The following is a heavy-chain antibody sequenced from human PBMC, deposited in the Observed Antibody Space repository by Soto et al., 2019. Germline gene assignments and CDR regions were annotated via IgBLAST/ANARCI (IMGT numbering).Heavy chain of an antibody. CDR3: ARFSIRIVGATTGFDY. J-gene: IGHJ4*02. Sequence: SETLSLTCTVSGGSISSYYWSWIRQPPGKGLEWIGYIYYSGSTNYNPSLKSRVTISVDTSKNQFSLKLSSVTAADTAVYYCARFSIRIVGATTGFDYWGQGTLVTVSS. V-gene: IGHV4-59*01. CDR1: GGSISSYY. CDR2: IYYSGST. D-gene: IGHD1-26*01.